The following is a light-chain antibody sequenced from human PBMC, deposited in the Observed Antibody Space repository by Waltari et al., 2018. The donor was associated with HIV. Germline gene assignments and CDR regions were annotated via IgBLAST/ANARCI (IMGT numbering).Light chain of an antibody. J-gene: IGKJ1*01. CDR2: RAS. V-gene: IGKV1-5*03. Sequence: DIQMTQSPSTLSASVGDRVTITCRASQSIGDWLAWYQQKPGTAPKLLIYRASSLESGVPSRFSGSASGSEFTLTISSLQPEDFATYYCQQYNSHSWTFGQGTKVES. CDR3: QQYNSHSWT. CDR1: QSIGDW.